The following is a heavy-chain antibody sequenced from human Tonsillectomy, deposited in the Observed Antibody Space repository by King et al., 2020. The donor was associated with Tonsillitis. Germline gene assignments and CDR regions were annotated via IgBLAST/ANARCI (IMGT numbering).Heavy chain of an antibody. CDR2: IYPGDSDT. J-gene: IGHJ4*02. V-gene: IGHV5-51*01. CDR3: ARLGPYLGATRPFDY. Sequence: VQLVESGAEVKKPGESLKISCKGSGYSFTSYWIGWVRQMPGKGLEWMGIIYPGDSDTRYSPSFQGQVTISADKSISTAYLQWSSLKASDTAMYYCARLGPYLGATRPFDYWGQGTLVTGSS. D-gene: IGHD1-26*01. CDR1: GYSFTSYW.